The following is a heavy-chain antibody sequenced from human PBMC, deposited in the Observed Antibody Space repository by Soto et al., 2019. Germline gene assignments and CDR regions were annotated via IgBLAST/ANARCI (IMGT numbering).Heavy chain of an antibody. CDR3: ARHSRLGFPDY. D-gene: IGHD2-15*01. V-gene: IGHV4-59*01. J-gene: IGHJ4*02. Sequence: QAQLQESGPGLVKPSETLSLTCTVSGGSIDSDYWSWIRQPPGKGLEWIGYIYYSGSTNYNPSLKGRATISVDTSKNQFYLKLNSVTAADTAVDYCARHSRLGFPDYWGQGTLVTVSS. CDR2: IYYSGST. CDR1: GGSIDSDY.